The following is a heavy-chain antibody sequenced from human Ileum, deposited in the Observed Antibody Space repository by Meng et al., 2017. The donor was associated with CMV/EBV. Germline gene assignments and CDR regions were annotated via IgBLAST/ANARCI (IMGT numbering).Heavy chain of an antibody. D-gene: IGHD6-6*01. V-gene: IGHV4-39*07. CDR1: GGSISRSSYY. J-gene: IGHJ5*02. CDR2: IYYSGST. Sequence: SGGSISRSSYYWGWIRQPPGKGLEWIGSIYYSGSTYYNPSHKSRVTISVDTSKNQFSLKLSSVTAADTAVYYCARAYSSSSGRWFDPWGQGTLVTVSS. CDR3: ARAYSSSSGRWFDP.